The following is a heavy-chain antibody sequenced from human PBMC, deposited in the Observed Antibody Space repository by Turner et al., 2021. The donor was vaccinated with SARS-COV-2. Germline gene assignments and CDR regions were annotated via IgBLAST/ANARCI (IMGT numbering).Heavy chain of an antibody. Sequence: QVQLVQSGAEVKKPGASVKVSCKVSGYTLTELSMHWVRQAPGKGLEWMGGFDPEDAETVYAQKFQGRVTMTEDTSTDTAYMELCSLRSEDTAVYYCATGYAYCGGDCSIYFWGQGTLVTVSS. CDR1: GYTLTELS. J-gene: IGHJ4*02. D-gene: IGHD2-21*02. CDR3: ATGYAYCGGDCSIYF. V-gene: IGHV1-24*01. CDR2: FDPEDAET.